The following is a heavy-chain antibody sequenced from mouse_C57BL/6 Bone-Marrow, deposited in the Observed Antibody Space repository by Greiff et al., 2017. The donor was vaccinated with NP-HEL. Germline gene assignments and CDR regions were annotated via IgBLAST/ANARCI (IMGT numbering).Heavy chain of an antibody. J-gene: IGHJ3*01. Sequence: QVHVKQSGAELARPGASVKMSCKASGYTFTSYTMHWVKQRPGQGLEWIGYINPSSGYTKYNQKFKDKATLTADKSSSTAYMQLSSLTSEDSAVYYCARHPYYSNSGLAYWGQGTLVTVSA. CDR2: INPSSGYT. CDR3: ARHPYYSNSGLAY. V-gene: IGHV1-4*01. D-gene: IGHD2-5*01. CDR1: GYTFTSYT.